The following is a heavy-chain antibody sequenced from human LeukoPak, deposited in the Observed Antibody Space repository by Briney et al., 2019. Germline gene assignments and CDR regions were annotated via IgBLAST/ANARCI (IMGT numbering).Heavy chain of an antibody. V-gene: IGHV3-21*01. CDR1: GFTFSSYS. D-gene: IGHD1-26*01. CDR2: ISSSSSYI. J-gene: IGHJ4*02. CDR3: AKETRGSYSDY. Sequence: PGGSLRLSCAASGFTFSSYSMNWVRQAPGKGLEWVSSISSSSSYIYYADSVKGRFTISRDNSKNTVYLQMNSLRAEDTAVYYCAKETRGSYSDYWGQGTLVTVSS.